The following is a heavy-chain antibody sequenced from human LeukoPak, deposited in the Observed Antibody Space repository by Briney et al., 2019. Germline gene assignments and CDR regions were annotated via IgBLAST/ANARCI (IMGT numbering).Heavy chain of an antibody. J-gene: IGHJ4*02. CDR1: GFTFSSYW. D-gene: IGHD4-11*01. CDR2: INHNGNVN. V-gene: IGHV3-7*01. CDR3: VRDDYLSY. Sequence: GGSLRLSCAASGFTFSSYWMNWARQAPGKGLEWVASINHNGNVNYYVDSVKGRFTISRGNAKNTLYLQMDSLRVEDTAVYYCVRDDYLSYWGQGALVTVSS.